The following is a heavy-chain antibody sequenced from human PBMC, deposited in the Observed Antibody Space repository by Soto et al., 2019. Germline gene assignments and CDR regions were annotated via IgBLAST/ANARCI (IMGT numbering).Heavy chain of an antibody. D-gene: IGHD4-17*01. CDR3: SRTDYGDYVRGAFDI. J-gene: IGHJ3*02. CDR1: GFNFSSHN. V-gene: IGHV3-21*01. CDR2: ISGSSSYI. Sequence: EVPLVESGGGLVKPGGSLRLSCAASGFNFSSHNMNWVRQAPGKGLEWVSCISGSSSYIFYADSVKGRFTISRDNAKNSLYLQMNSLRVEDTAVYYCSRTDYGDYVRGAFDIWGQGTMVTVSS.